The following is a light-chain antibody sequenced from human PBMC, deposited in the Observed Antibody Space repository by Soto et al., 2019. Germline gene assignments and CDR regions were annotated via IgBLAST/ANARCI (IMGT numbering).Light chain of an antibody. V-gene: IGLV1-44*01. Sequence: QSVLTQPPSASGTPGQRVTISCSGTSSNIGSNAVNWYQQLPGTAPKLLIYRNNERPSGVPDRFSGSKSGTSAFLAISGLQSEDEADYFCAAWDDSLNGYVFGTGTKLTVL. J-gene: IGLJ1*01. CDR2: RNN. CDR3: AAWDDSLNGYV. CDR1: SSNIGSNA.